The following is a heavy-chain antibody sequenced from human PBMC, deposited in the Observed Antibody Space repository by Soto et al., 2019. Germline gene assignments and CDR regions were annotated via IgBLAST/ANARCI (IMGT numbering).Heavy chain of an antibody. Sequence: GGSLRLSCAASGFTFSSYAMSWVRQAPGKGLEWVSYISSSSSTIYYADSVKGRFTISRDNAKNSLYLQMNSLRDEDTAVYYCARAPYPYDFWSGYWPADQYYGMDVWGQGTTVTVSS. CDR2: ISSSSSTI. V-gene: IGHV3-48*02. J-gene: IGHJ6*02. CDR1: GFTFSSYA. D-gene: IGHD3-3*01. CDR3: ARAPYPYDFWSGYWPADQYYGMDV.